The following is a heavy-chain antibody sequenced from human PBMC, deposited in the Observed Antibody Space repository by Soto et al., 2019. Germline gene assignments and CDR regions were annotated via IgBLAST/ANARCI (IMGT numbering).Heavy chain of an antibody. Sequence: PGGSLRLSCAASGFTSSSNWMSWARQAPGKGLEWVANIKQDGSEKYYLDSVKGRFTISRDNAKNSLYLQMNSLRAEDTAVYYCARDLSGGDTAGNYWGQGTLVTVSS. CDR2: IKQDGSEK. J-gene: IGHJ4*02. D-gene: IGHD5-18*01. CDR1: GFTSSSNW. V-gene: IGHV3-7*01. CDR3: ARDLSGGDTAGNY.